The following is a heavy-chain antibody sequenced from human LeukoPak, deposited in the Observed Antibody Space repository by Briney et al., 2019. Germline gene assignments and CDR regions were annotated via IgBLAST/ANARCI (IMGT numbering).Heavy chain of an antibody. V-gene: IGHV1-69*01. D-gene: IGHD3-10*01. CDR3: ASWSKDYYGSGSYYKDAFDI. Sequence: SVKVSYKASGRTFNSYAIIWVRQAPGQGLVWMGGIIPIFCTANYAQKFQGRVTITADESTSTAYMELSSLRSEDTAVYYCASWSKDYYGSGSYYKDAFDIWGQGTMVTVSS. CDR1: GRTFNSYA. CDR2: IIPIFCTA. J-gene: IGHJ3*02.